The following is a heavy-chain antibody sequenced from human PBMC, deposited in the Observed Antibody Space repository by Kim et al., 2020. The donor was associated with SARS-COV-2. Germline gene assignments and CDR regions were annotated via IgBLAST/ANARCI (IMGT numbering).Heavy chain of an antibody. CDR1: GFTFDDYA. CDR3: VRGQQWLIKN. Sequence: GGSLRLSCAASGFTFDDYAIQWVRQVPGKGLEWVSLISRDGGEIKYADSVKGRFTISRDNSKKSVYLQMNSLRSEDTALYYCVRGQQWLIKNWDQGTQVTVPS. CDR2: ISRDGGEI. V-gene: IGHV3-43*02. D-gene: IGHD6-19*01. J-gene: IGHJ4*02.